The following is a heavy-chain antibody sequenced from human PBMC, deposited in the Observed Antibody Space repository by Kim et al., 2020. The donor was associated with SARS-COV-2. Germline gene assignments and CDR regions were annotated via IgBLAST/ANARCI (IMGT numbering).Heavy chain of an antibody. V-gene: IGHV3-64D*09. CDR3: VKSGSTPSYYDSIDY. D-gene: IGHD3-22*01. CDR2: ISSNGGST. CDR1: GFTFSSYA. J-gene: IGHJ4*02. Sequence: GGSLRLSCSASGFTFSSYAMHWVRQAPGKGLEYVSAISSNGGSTCYADSVKGRFTISRDNSKNTLYLQMSSLRAEDTAVYYCVKSGSTPSYYDSIDYWGQGTLVTVSS.